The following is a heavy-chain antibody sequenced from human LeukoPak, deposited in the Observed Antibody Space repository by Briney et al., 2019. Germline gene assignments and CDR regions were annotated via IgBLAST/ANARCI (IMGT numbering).Heavy chain of an antibody. V-gene: IGHV4-59*01. D-gene: IGHD2-2*01. CDR2: IYYSGST. CDR1: GGSISSYY. Sequence: SETLSITCTVSGGSISSYYWSWIRQPPGKGLEWIGYIYYSGSTNYNPSLKSRVTISVDTSKNQFSLKLSSVTAADTAVYYCAREGSTSSFDPWGQGTLVTVSS. J-gene: IGHJ5*02. CDR3: AREGSTSSFDP.